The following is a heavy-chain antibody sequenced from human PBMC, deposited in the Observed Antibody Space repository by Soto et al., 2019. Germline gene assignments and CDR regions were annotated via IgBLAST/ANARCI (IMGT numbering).Heavy chain of an antibody. CDR1: GFTFSDSW. CDR3: VRGGSTYAS. D-gene: IGHD4-4*01. CDR2: IKPDESEK. V-gene: IGHV3-7*01. Sequence: EVQLVESGGGLVQPGGSLRLSCTASGFTFSDSWMTWVRQAPGKGLEWVARIKPDESEKKYADSVKGRFSISRDNAKNSMYLQMDGLRGEDTAVYYCVRGGSTYASWGQGTLVTVSS. J-gene: IGHJ5*02.